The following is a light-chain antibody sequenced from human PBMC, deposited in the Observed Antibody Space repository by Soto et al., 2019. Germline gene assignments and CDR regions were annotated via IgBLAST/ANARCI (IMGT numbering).Light chain of an antibody. CDR2: DDS. CDR1: NIESRN. Sequence: SYELTQPPSVSVAPGQTARITSEGSNIESRNVQWYQQKPGQAPVLVVYDDSDRPSGIPERFSGSNSENTATLTISRVEAGDEADYYCQVWHTSSDHWVFGGGTKLTVL. CDR3: QVWHTSSDHWV. V-gene: IGLV3-21*02. J-gene: IGLJ3*02.